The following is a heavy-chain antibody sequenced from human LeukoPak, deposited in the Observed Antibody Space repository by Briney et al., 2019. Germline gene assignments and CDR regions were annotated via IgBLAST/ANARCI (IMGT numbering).Heavy chain of an antibody. D-gene: IGHD3-22*01. J-gene: IGHJ4*02. CDR2: ISGSGGST. CDR1: GFTFSSYA. V-gene: IGHV3-23*01. Sequence: PGGSLRLSCAASGFTFSSYAMSWVRQAPGKGLEWVSAISGSGGSTYYADSVKGRFTISRDNSKNTLYLQMNSLRAEDTAVYYCARSPPNYYDSSGYYLYYFDYWGQGTLVTVSS. CDR3: ARSPPNYYDSSGYYLYYFDY.